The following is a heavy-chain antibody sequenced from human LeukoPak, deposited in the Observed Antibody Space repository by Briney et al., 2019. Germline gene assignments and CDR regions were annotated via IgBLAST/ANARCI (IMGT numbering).Heavy chain of an antibody. J-gene: IGHJ4*02. Sequence: GASVKVSCKTYGYTFTSHGISWVRQAPGQGLEWMGWISAFNGETHYAQNLQGRVTMTTDTSMSTAYMELRSLRSDDTAVYYCARDPSNTSGRYTYFDYWGQGTLVTVSS. CDR2: ISAFNGET. CDR3: ARDPSNTSGRYTYFDY. D-gene: IGHD3-16*02. V-gene: IGHV1-18*01. CDR1: GYTFTSHG.